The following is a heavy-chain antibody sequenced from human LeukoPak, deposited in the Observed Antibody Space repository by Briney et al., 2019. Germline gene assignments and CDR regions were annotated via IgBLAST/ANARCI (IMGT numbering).Heavy chain of an antibody. Sequence: GGSLRLSCAASGFIFRNYVVAWVRQAPGKGLEWVSQISNSGGSTYYADSVKGRFTISRDNAKNSLYLQMNSLRAEDTALYYCARGRYSGSYLLDYWGQGTLVTVSS. J-gene: IGHJ4*02. CDR1: GFIFRNYV. CDR2: ISNSGGST. CDR3: ARGRYSGSYLLDY. V-gene: IGHV3-48*04. D-gene: IGHD1-26*01.